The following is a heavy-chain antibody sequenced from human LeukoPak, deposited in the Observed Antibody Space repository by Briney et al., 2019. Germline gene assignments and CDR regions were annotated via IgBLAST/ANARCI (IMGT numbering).Heavy chain of an antibody. CDR1: GGTFSSYA. Sequence: ASVKVSCKASGGTFSSYAISWVRQAPGQGLEWMGRIIPIFGTANYAQKFQGRVTITADKSTSTAYMELSSLRSEDTAVYYCAGDKDYYDSSAPSDYWGQGTLVTVSS. CDR2: IIPIFGTA. CDR3: AGDKDYYDSSAPSDY. V-gene: IGHV1-69*06. D-gene: IGHD3-22*01. J-gene: IGHJ4*02.